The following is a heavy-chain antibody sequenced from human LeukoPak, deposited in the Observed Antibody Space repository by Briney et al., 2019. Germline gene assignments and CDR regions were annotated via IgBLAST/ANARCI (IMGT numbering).Heavy chain of an antibody. CDR2: IYTSGST. CDR1: GGSISSYY. V-gene: IGHV4-4*07. J-gene: IGHJ4*02. CDR3: ARDCSSTSCYTRYGY. D-gene: IGHD2-2*02. Sequence: SETLSLTCTVSGGSISSYYWSWIRQPAGKGLEWIGRIYTSGSTNYNPSLKSRVTMSVDTSKNQFSLKLSSVTAADTAVYYCARDCSSTSCYTRYGYWGQGTLVTVSS.